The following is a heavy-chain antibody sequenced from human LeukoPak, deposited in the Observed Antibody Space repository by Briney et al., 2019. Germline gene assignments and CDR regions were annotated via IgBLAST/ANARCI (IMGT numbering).Heavy chain of an antibody. V-gene: IGHV3-23*01. D-gene: IGHD3-3*01. CDR3: AKGPIFGVVITPFDY. Sequence: GGSLRLSCAASGFTFSTYALSWVRQAPGKGLEWVSGISGSGVSTFYADSVKGRFTISRDNSKNTLYLQMNSLRAEDTAVYYCAKGPIFGVVITPFDYWGQGTLVTVSS. CDR1: GFTFSTYA. J-gene: IGHJ4*02. CDR2: ISGSGVST.